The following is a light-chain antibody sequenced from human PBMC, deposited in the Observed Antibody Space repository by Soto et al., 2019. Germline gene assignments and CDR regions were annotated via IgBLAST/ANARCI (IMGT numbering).Light chain of an antibody. CDR1: LRLSTN. CDR2: GAS. V-gene: IGKV3D-15*01. Sequence: VLPQSPDTLSVFTWETADLGCRASLRLSTNLAWYQQRPGQAPRLLIYGASSRATGIPARFSGSGSGTEFTLTISSLQSEDFAVYYCQQYYNWPRTFGQGTKVDIK. CDR3: QQYYNWPRT. J-gene: IGKJ1*01.